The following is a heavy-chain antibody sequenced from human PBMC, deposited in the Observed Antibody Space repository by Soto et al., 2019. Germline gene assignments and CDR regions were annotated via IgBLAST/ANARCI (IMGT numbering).Heavy chain of an antibody. V-gene: IGHV3-30*18. CDR3: AKDDFWSGSFGYYYYGMDV. CDR2: ISYDGSNK. D-gene: IGHD3-3*01. J-gene: IGHJ6*02. Sequence: QVQLVESGGGVVQPGRSLRLSCAASGFTFSSYGMHWVRQAPGKGLEWVAVISYDGSNKYYADSVKGRFTISRDNSKNTLYLQMNSLRAEDTAVYYCAKDDFWSGSFGYYYYGMDVWGQGTTVTVSS. CDR1: GFTFSSYG.